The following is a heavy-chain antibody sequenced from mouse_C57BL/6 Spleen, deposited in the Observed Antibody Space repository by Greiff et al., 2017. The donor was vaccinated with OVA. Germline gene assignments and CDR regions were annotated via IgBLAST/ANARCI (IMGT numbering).Heavy chain of an antibody. D-gene: IGHD2-4*01. CDR2: INPNNGGT. CDR3: ARAGDDYDVSWFAY. J-gene: IGHJ3*01. Sequence: EVQLQQSGPELVKPGASVKISCKASGYTFTDYYMNWVKQSHGKSLEWIGDINPNNGGTSYNQKFKGKATLTVDKSSSTAYMELRSLTSEDSAVYYCARAGDDYDVSWFAYWGQGTLVTVSA. CDR1: GYTFTDYY. V-gene: IGHV1-26*01.